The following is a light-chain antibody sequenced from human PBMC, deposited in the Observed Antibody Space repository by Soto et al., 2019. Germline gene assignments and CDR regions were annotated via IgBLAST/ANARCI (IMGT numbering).Light chain of an antibody. J-gene: IGLJ1*01. CDR1: SSDVGGYNY. Sequence: QSVLTQPASVSGSPGQSITISCTGTSSDVGGYNYVSWYQQHPGKAPKLMIYDVSNRPSGVSNRFSGSKSGNTASLTISGLQAEDEAHYYCSSYTTSSTRVFGTGTKLTVL. CDR3: SSYTTSSTRV. CDR2: DVS. V-gene: IGLV2-14*01.